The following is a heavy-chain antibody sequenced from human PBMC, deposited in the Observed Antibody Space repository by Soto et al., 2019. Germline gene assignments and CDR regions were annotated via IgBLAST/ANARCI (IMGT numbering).Heavy chain of an antibody. CDR2: ISGSGGST. Sequence: GGSLRLSCAASGFTFISYAMSLFRQAPGKGLEWVSAISGSGGSTYYADSVKGRFTISRDNSKNTLYLQMNSLRAEDTAVYYCAKDKFKGLDYWGQGTLVTVSS. CDR3: AKDKFKGLDY. V-gene: IGHV3-23*01. J-gene: IGHJ4*02. CDR1: GFTFISYA.